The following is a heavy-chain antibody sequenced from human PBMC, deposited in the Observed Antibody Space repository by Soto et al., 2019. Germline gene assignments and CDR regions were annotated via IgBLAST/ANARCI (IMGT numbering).Heavy chain of an antibody. Sequence: QVQLVESGGGVVQPGRSLRLSCAASGFTFSSYAMHWVRQAPGKGLEWVAVISYDGSNKYYADSVKGRFTISRDNSKNTLYLQMNSLRAEDTAVYYCARDRETGINYGGLDYYYYDMDVWGQGTTVTVSS. V-gene: IGHV3-30-3*01. D-gene: IGHD1-1*01. CDR2: ISYDGSNK. CDR3: ARDRETGINYGGLDYYYYDMDV. CDR1: GFTFSSYA. J-gene: IGHJ6*02.